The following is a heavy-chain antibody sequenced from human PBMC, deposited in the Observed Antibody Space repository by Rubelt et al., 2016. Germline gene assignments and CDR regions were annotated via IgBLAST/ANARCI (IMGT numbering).Heavy chain of an antibody. CDR3: AKDPRHWYFDV. D-gene: IGHD1-1*01. CDR1: GFTFYNYA. Sequence: EVQLVESGGGLVKPGGSLRLSCAASGFTFYNYAMTWVRQAPGKGLEWVSTIIGSGARTYYADSVKGSFTISRDNSMNTLYLQMNSLRAEDTAVYYCAKDPRHWYFDVWGRGTLVTVSS. J-gene: IGHJ2*01. V-gene: IGHV3-23*04. CDR2: IIGSGART.